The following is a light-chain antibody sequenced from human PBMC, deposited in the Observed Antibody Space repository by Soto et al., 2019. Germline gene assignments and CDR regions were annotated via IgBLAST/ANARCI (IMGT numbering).Light chain of an antibody. CDR3: QQYNNWPPLT. CDR1: QSVSSN. J-gene: IGKJ4*01. V-gene: IGKV3-15*01. Sequence: EIVMTQSPATLSVSPGERATLSCRASQSVSSNLAWYQQKPGQAPRLLIYEASTRATDIPARFSGSGSGTEFTLAINSLQSEDFAFYYCQQYNNWPPLTFGGGTKVEIK. CDR2: EAS.